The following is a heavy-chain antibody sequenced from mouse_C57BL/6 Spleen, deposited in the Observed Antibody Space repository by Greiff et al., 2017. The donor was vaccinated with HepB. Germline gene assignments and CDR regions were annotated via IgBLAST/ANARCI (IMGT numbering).Heavy chain of an antibody. J-gene: IGHJ3*01. CDR3: ASNDYPFAY. D-gene: IGHD2-4*01. CDR1: GYTFTSYG. CDR2: IYPRSGNT. V-gene: IGHV1-81*01. Sequence: QVQLQQSGAELARPGASVKLSCKASGYTFTSYGISWVKQRTGQGLEWIGEIYPRSGNTYYNEKFKGKATLTADKSSSTAYMELRSLTSEDSAVYFCASNDYPFAYWGQGTLVTVAA.